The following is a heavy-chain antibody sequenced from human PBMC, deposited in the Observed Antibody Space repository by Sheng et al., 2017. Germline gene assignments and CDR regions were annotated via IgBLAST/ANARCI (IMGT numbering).Heavy chain of an antibody. V-gene: IGHV3-66*01. CDR1: GFTVSSNY. CDR2: IYSGGST. CDR3: ARGVLDSNFWLYYFDY. Sequence: EVQLVESGGALVQPGGSLRLSCAASGFTVSSNYMSWVRQTPGKGLEWVSVIYSGGSTYYADSVKGRFTISRDNSKNTVYLEMNSLRAEDTAVYYCARGVLDSNFWLYYFDYWGQGTLVTVSS. D-gene: IGHD6-13*01. J-gene: IGHJ4*02.